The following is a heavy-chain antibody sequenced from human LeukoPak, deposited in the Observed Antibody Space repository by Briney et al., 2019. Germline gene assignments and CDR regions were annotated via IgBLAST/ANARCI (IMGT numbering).Heavy chain of an antibody. D-gene: IGHD3-3*01. J-gene: IGHJ3*02. Sequence: SETLSLTCTVSGGSISSGDYYWSWIRQHPGKGLEWIGYIYYSGSTYYNPSLKSRVTISVDTSKNQFSLKLSSVTAADTAVYYCARGLTYYDFWSGYLGAFDIWGQGTMVTVSS. V-gene: IGHV4-31*03. CDR3: ARGLTYYDFWSGYLGAFDI. CDR2: IYYSGST. CDR1: GGSISSGDYY.